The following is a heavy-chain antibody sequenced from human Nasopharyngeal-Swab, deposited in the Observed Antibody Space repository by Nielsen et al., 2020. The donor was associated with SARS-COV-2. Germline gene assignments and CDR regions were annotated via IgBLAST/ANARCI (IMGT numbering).Heavy chain of an antibody. Sequence: KVSCKGFGYSFTNYWIGWVRQVPDKGLKWVGIINSANSDARYSPAFEGQVTISVDTSINSVYLQLNSLKASDTAVYYCAVADSGSYRYFDFWGQGTLVTVSS. V-gene: IGHV5-51*01. CDR2: INSANSDA. D-gene: IGHD1-26*01. CDR1: GYSFTNYW. CDR3: AVADSGSYRYFDF. J-gene: IGHJ4*02.